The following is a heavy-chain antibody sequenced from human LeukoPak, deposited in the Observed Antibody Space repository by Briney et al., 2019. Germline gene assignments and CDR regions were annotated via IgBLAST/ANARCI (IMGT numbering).Heavy chain of an antibody. D-gene: IGHD3-10*01. CDR1: GYTFTSYG. Sequence: ASVKVSCKASGYTFTSYGISWVRQAPGQGLEWMGWISAYNGITNYAQKLQGRVTMTTDTSTSTAYMELRSLRSDDTAVYYCARSPIKLLWFGELYGAFDIWGQGTMVTVSS. V-gene: IGHV1-18*01. CDR3: ARSPIKLLWFGELYGAFDI. CDR2: ISAYNGIT. J-gene: IGHJ3*02.